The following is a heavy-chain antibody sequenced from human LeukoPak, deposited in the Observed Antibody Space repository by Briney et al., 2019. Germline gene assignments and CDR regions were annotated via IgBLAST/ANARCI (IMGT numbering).Heavy chain of an antibody. Sequence: SGGSLRLSCAASGFTFSNSWMSWVRQAPGKGLEWVANTNQDGSEKDYVDSVKGRFTISRDNARNSLYLQMGSLRAEDTAVCYCATYTHWVAGDVWGQGTTVTVSS. D-gene: IGHD3-16*01. J-gene: IGHJ6*02. CDR1: GFTFSNSW. V-gene: IGHV3-7*01. CDR2: TNQDGSEK. CDR3: ATYTHWVAGDV.